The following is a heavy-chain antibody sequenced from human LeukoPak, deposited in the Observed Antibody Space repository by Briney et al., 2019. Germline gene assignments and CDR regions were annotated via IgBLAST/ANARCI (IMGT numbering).Heavy chain of an antibody. Sequence: GGSLRLSCAASGFTFSSYSMNWVRQAPGKGLEWVSSISSSSSYIYYADSVKGRFTISRDNAKNSLYLQVNSLRAEDTAVYYCARDTTYYYDSSGYYYLGYWGQGTLVTVSS. V-gene: IGHV3-21*01. CDR3: ARDTTYYYDSSGYYYLGY. CDR1: GFTFSSYS. D-gene: IGHD3-22*01. J-gene: IGHJ4*02. CDR2: ISSSSSYI.